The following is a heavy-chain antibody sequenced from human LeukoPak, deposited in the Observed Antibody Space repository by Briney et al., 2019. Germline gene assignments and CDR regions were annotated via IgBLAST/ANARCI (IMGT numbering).Heavy chain of an antibody. V-gene: IGHV1-2*04. Sequence: GASVKVSCKASGYTFTSYDFNWVRQAPGQGLEWMGWINPNSGGTNYAQKFQGWVTMTRDTSISTAYMELSRLRSDDTAVYYCAREYMTTVTENWFDPWGQGTLVTVSS. CDR1: GYTFTSYD. J-gene: IGHJ5*02. CDR3: AREYMTTVTENWFDP. CDR2: INPNSGGT. D-gene: IGHD4-17*01.